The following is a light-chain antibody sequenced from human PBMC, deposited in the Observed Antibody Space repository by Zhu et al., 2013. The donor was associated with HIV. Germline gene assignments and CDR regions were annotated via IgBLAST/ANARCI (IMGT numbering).Light chain of an antibody. Sequence: DIQMTQSPSYVSASVGDRVTITCRASRDVSTWLAWYQQTPGKAPKLLIYDAFNLESGVPSRFSGSKSGTDFTLTISSLQSEDFATYYCQQYYSYPPTFGQGTKVEIK. CDR2: DAF. V-gene: IGKV1-12*01. J-gene: IGKJ1*01. CDR1: RDVSTW. CDR3: QQYYSYPPT.